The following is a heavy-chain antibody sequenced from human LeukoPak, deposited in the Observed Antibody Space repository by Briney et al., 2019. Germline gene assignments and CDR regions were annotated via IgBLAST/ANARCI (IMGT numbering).Heavy chain of an antibody. CDR3: ARWGSYDFWSGYYGWFDP. Sequence: RASVKVSCKASGYTFTGYYIHWVRQAPGQGLEWMGWINPNSGGTNYAQKFQGRVTMTRDTSISTAYMELSRLRSDDTAVYYCARWGSYDFWSGYYGWFDPWGQGTLVTVSS. D-gene: IGHD3-3*01. V-gene: IGHV1-2*02. CDR1: GYTFTGYY. CDR2: INPNSGGT. J-gene: IGHJ5*02.